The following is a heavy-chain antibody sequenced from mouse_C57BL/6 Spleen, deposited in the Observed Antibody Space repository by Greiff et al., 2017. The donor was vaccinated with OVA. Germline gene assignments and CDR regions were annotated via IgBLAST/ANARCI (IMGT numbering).Heavy chain of an antibody. CDR2: ISSGGSTI. V-gene: IGHV5-17*01. Sequence: EVQLVESGGGLVKPGGSLKLSCAASGFTFSDYGMHWVRQAPEKGLEWVAYISSGGSTIYYADTVKGRFTISRDNAKNTLFLQMTSLRSEDTAMYYCAGAYSYYAMDYWGQGTSVTVSS. CDR1: GFTFSDYG. J-gene: IGHJ4*01. CDR3: AGAYSYYAMDY.